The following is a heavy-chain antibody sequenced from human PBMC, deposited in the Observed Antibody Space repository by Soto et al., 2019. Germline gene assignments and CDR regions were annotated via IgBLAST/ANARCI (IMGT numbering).Heavy chain of an antibody. V-gene: IGHV3-23*01. D-gene: IGHD3-10*01. Sequence: EVQLLESGGGLVQPGGSLRLSCAASGFTFSSYAMSWVRQAPGKGLEWVSAISGSGGSTYYADSVKGRFTISRDNSKNTLYLQMNSLRAEDTAVYYCAKGSGGRVYYYYGMDVWGQGTTVTVSS. CDR3: AKGSGGRVYYYYGMDV. CDR2: ISGSGGST. J-gene: IGHJ6*02. CDR1: GFTFSSYA.